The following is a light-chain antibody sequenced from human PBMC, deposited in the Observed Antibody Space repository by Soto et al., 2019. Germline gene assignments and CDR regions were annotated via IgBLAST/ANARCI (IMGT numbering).Light chain of an antibody. V-gene: IGKV3-20*01. Sequence: ELVLTQSPGTLSLPPGERATLSCRASQTVSSSYLAWYQQKPGQAPRLLIYGASSRATGIPDRFRGSGSGTDFTLTISGLEPEDFAVYYCQQYGSSPHTFGEGTKLEIK. CDR1: QTVSSSY. J-gene: IGKJ2*01. CDR2: GAS. CDR3: QQYGSSPHT.